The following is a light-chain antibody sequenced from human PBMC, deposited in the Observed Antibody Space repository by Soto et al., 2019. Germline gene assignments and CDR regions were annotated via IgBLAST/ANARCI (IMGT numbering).Light chain of an antibody. Sequence: EIVLTQSPGTLVLSPGDRATLSGRASQSVNIHLAWYQQKPGQAPRLLIYGASSRATGIPDRFSGSGSGTDFTLTISRLEPEDFATYYCQQYNAYRTFGQGTKVDIK. CDR3: QQYNAYRT. V-gene: IGKV3-20*01. J-gene: IGKJ1*01. CDR1: QSVNIH. CDR2: GAS.